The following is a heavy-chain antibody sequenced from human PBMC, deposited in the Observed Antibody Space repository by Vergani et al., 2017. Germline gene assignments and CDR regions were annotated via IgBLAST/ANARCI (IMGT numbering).Heavy chain of an antibody. Sequence: QLQLQESDPGLVKPSETLSLTCTVSGGSIRSTFYYWGLIRQPPGKGLELIGTIYYNGSTYYNPSLKSRVTISVDTSKNKFSLKLNSVTAADTAVYYCARHKEQLVSVNYYYYYYMDVWGKGTTVTVSS. D-gene: IGHD6-13*01. CDR1: GGSIRSTFYY. CDR3: ARHKEQLVSVNYYYYYYMDV. CDR2: IYYNGST. V-gene: IGHV4-39*01. J-gene: IGHJ6*03.